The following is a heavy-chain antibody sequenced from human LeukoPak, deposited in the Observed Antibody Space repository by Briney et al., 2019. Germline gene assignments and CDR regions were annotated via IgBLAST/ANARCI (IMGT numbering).Heavy chain of an antibody. Sequence: ASVKVSCKPSGYTFTDYFIHWVRQAPGQGLEWMGWINCNSGGTNYAQKLQGRVTMTTDTSTSTAYMELRSLRSDDTAVYYCARDLIPLTTVTTEVDYWGQGTLVTVSS. J-gene: IGHJ4*02. CDR2: INCNSGGT. CDR3: ARDLIPLTTVTTEVDY. V-gene: IGHV1-18*04. D-gene: IGHD4-17*01. CDR1: GYTFTDYF.